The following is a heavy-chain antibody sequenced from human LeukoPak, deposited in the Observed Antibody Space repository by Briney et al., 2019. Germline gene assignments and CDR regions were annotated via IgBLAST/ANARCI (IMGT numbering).Heavy chain of an antibody. D-gene: IGHD2-15*01. J-gene: IGHJ4*02. CDR2: IKSKSDGGTI. V-gene: IGHV3-15*01. CDR3: TTRRQDGW. Sequence: GGSLRLSCVGSGFTFSDAWMSWVRQAPGKGLEWVGRIKSKSDGGTIDYAAPVKSRFTISRDDSRNTLYLQMNSLKTEDTAVYYCTTRRQDGWWGQGTLVTVS. CDR1: GFTFSDAW.